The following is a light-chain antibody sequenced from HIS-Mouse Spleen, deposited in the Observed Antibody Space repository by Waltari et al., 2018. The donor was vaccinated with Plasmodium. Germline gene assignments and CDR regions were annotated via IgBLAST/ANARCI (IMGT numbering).Light chain of an antibody. CDR2: AAS. CDR1: QGISNY. Sequence: DLKMTQSPSSLSASVGDRVTITCRASQGISNYLAWYQQKPGKVPKLLIYAASNSQSGVPSRFSGSGSGTDFTLTISSLQPEDVATYYCQKYNSAPWTFGQGTKVEIK. J-gene: IGKJ1*01. CDR3: QKYNSAPWT. V-gene: IGKV1-27*01.